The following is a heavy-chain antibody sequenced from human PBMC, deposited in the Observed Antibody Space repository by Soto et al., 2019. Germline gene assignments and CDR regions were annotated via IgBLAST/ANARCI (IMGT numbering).Heavy chain of an antibody. V-gene: IGHV4-39*01. CDR1: GGSISSGSSY. CDR3: AAQDYGAKGYYFET. CDR2: IYYRGNT. D-gene: IGHD4-17*01. J-gene: IGHJ4*02. Sequence: QLQMQESGPGLVKPSETLSLTCTVSGGSISSGSSYWGWIRQPPGKGLEWMGNIYYRGNTFYNPSLKRRFTISIDSSKTQFSLKLNSVTTADTAVYYWAAQDYGAKGYYFETWGQGTLVSVSS.